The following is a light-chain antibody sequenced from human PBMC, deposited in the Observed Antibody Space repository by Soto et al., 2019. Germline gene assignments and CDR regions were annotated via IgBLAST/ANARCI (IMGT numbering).Light chain of an antibody. V-gene: IGKV3-11*01. CDR3: QQRSNWPWT. CDR2: DVS. Sequence: EILLTQSPDTLSSSPGERATISCRASQSVTTYLAWYQQKPGQAPGLLIYDVSNRATGIPARFSGSGSGTDFTLTISSLEPEDVAIYYCQQRSNWPWTFGQGTKVDIK. J-gene: IGKJ1*01. CDR1: QSVTTY.